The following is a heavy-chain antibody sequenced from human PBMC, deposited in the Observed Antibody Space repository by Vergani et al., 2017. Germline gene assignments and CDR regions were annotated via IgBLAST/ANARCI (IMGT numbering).Heavy chain of an antibody. V-gene: IGHV1-69*05. CDR3: AKLHTYRWQFSFDF. Sequence: QVHLVQSGAEVKKPGSSVKVSCRSSGDSFNNFPITWVRQAPGQGLEWMGRIIPVFGTADYSRKFQDRVTITTDESTNTSYMLLSSLRSDDTAVYFCAKLHTYRWQFSFDFWGRGTHVTVSS. CDR1: GDSFNNFP. D-gene: IGHD2-8*02. CDR2: IIPVFGTA. J-gene: IGHJ2*01.